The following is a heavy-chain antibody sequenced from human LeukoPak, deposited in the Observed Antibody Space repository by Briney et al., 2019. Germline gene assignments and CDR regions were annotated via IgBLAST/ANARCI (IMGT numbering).Heavy chain of an antibody. J-gene: IGHJ4*02. CDR1: GYTFTSYG. CDR2: ISAYNGNT. V-gene: IGHV1-18*01. Sequence: ASVKVSCKASGYTFTSYGISWVRQAPGQGLERMGWISAYNGNTNYAQKLQGRVTMTTDTSTSTAYMELRSLRSDDTAVYYCARAYYDILTGYYFDYWGQGTLVTVSS. CDR3: ARAYYDILTGYYFDY. D-gene: IGHD3-9*01.